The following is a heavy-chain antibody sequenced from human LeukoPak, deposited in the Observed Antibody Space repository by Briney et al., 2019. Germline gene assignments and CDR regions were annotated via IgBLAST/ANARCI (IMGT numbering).Heavy chain of an antibody. D-gene: IGHD3-16*01. J-gene: IGHJ4*02. CDR2: IYYSGRT. Sequence: PSYTLSLTYTVCVCCLNCYYWRWIRQAPRRGRDWIGDIYYSGRTNYNPSPKSRVTITLDTSKNQLSLKLRSVTAADTAVYYCARIDYATFDCWGAGELATVSS. CDR3: ARIDYATFDC. V-gene: IGHV4-59*07. CDR1: VCCLNCYY.